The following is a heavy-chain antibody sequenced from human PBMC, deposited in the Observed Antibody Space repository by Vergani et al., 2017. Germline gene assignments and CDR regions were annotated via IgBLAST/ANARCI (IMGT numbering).Heavy chain of an antibody. D-gene: IGHD3-22*01. J-gene: IGHJ4*02. V-gene: IGHV4-59*06. CDR1: GFTVSSNY. Sequence: VQLVESGGGLIQPGGSLRLSCAASGFTVSSNYMSWVRQAPGKGLEWIGYIYYSGSTYYNPSLKSRVTISVDTSKNQFSLKLSSVTAADTAVYYCARARPSGNYDSSGYYFDYWGQGTLVTVSS. CDR2: IYYSGST. CDR3: ARARPSGNYDSSGYYFDY.